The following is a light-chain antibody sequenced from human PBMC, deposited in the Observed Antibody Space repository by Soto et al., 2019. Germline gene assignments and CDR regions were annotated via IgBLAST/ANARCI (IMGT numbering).Light chain of an antibody. V-gene: IGLV2-14*01. CDR1: SSDVGAYNY. CDR2: EVT. CDR3: SSYTSGSTLVV. J-gene: IGLJ2*01. Sequence: QSALTQPASVSGSPGQSITISCTGSSSDVGAYNYVSWYQQHPGKAPRLMIYEVTNRPSGVSNRFSGSKSGNTASLTISGLRAEDEADYYCSSYTSGSTLVVFGGGTKGTVL.